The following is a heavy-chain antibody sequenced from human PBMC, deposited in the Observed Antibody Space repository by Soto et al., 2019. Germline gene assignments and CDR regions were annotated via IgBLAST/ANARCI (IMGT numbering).Heavy chain of an antibody. J-gene: IGHJ6*02. CDR3: ARDWPGTTTLSYGMDV. V-gene: IGHV3-30-3*01. CDR1: GFPFNSHA. D-gene: IGHD1-7*01. CDR2: ISYDGNKK. Sequence: PGGSLRLSCLASGFPFNSHAMHWVRQAPGKGLEWVAVISYDGNKKYYADSVKGRFTLSRDNSKNTLYLQINSLTTDDTAVYYCARDWPGTTTLSYGMDVWGQGTSATVSS.